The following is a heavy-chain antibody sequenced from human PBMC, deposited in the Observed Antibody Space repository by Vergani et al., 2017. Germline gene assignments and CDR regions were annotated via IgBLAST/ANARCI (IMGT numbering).Heavy chain of an antibody. V-gene: IGHV3-74*03. Sequence: DVDLVESGGGFVQPGGSRRLSCAASGFSFRTFSMFWVRQPPGKGLAWVSKISPDGRTTEYADSVRGRFTISRDNANSMLYLQMNSLRDEDTAIYYCTTDNDFSFDHWGQGTLVIVSS. D-gene: IGHD3-3*01. CDR1: GFSFRTFS. J-gene: IGHJ4*02. CDR3: TTDNDFSFDH. CDR2: ISPDGRTT.